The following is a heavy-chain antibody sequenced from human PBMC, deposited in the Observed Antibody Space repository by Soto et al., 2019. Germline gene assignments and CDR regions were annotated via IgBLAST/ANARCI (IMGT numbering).Heavy chain of an antibody. D-gene: IGHD2-21*02. J-gene: IGHJ4*02. CDR1: GDTFTDYY. CDR2: VNPSGGHT. CDR3: ASGGHVVVVTAALDY. V-gene: IGHV1-46*01. Sequence: QVQLVQSGAEVKKPGASVKVSCKASGDTFTDYYIHWVRQAPGQGLEWMGTVNPSGGHTTYAQHFPGRMTMTRDTSTSTRYMELTSLTSEDTAVYYCASGGHVVVVTAALDYWGQGTLGTVSS.